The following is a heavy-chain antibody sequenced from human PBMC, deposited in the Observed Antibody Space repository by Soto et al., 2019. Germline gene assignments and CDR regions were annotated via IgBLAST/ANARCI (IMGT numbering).Heavy chain of an antibody. Sequence: EASVKVSCKASGYTFTSYGISWVRQAPGQGLEWMGWISAYNGNTNYAQKLQGRVTMTTDTSTSTAYMELRSLRSDDTAVYYCARIITISGVSNAYYYYYGMDVWGQGTTVTVSS. V-gene: IGHV1-18*01. J-gene: IGHJ6*02. D-gene: IGHD3-3*01. CDR2: ISAYNGNT. CDR1: GYTFTSYG. CDR3: ARIITISGVSNAYYYYYGMDV.